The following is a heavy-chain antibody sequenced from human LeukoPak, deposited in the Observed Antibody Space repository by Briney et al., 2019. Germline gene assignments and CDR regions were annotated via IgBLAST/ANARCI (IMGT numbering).Heavy chain of an antibody. CDR2: INHSGST. CDR3: ARGLHCGGDCFNYFDY. V-gene: IGHV4-34*01. D-gene: IGHD2-21*02. J-gene: IGHJ4*02. CDR1: GGSFSGYY. Sequence: PSETLSLTCAVYGGSFSGYYWSWIRQPPGKGLEWIGEINHSGSTNYNPSLKSRVTISVDTSKNQFSLKLSSVTAADTAVYYCARGLHCGGDCFNYFDYWGQGTLVTVSS.